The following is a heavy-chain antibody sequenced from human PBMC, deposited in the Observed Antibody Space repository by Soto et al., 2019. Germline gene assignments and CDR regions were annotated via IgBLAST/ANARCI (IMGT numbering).Heavy chain of an antibody. CDR2: ISSSGSTI. J-gene: IGHJ6*03. V-gene: IGHV3-11*01. CDR1: GFTFSDYY. CDR3: ARAGEDIVATLGLYYYYYYMDV. Sequence: QVQLVESGGGLVKPGGSLRLSCAASGFTFSDYYMSWIRQAPGKGLEWVSYISSSGSTIYYADSVKGRFTISRDNAKNSLYLQMNSLRAEDTAVYYCARAGEDIVATLGLYYYYYYMDVWGKGTTVTVSS. D-gene: IGHD5-12*01.